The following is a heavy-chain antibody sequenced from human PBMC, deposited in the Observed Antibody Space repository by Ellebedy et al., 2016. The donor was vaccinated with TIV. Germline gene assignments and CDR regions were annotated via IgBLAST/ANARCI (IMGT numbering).Heavy chain of an antibody. CDR2: IYYSGST. V-gene: IGHV4-59*01. J-gene: IGHJ4*02. Sequence: SETLSLTCAVYGGSFSGYYWSWIRQPPGKGLEWIGYIYYSGSTNYNPSLKSRVTISVDTSKNQFSLKLSSVTAADTAVYYCAILRETTRPLSYYFDYWGQGTLVTVSS. D-gene: IGHD4-11*01. CDR1: GGSFSGYY. CDR3: AILRETTRPLSYYFDY.